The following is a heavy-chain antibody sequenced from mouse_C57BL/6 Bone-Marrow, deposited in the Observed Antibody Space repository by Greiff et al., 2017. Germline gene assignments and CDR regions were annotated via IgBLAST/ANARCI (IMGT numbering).Heavy chain of an antibody. CDR1: GYTFTSYW. Sequence: QVQLQQPGAELVRPGSSVKLSCKASGYTFTSYWMHWVKQRPIQGLEWIGNIDPSDSETHYNQKFKDKATLTVDQSSSTAYMQLSSLTSEDSAVYYCARGGLLRYFDYWGQGTTLTVSS. D-gene: IGHD1-1*01. J-gene: IGHJ2*01. CDR2: IDPSDSET. CDR3: ARGGLLRYFDY. V-gene: IGHV1-52*01.